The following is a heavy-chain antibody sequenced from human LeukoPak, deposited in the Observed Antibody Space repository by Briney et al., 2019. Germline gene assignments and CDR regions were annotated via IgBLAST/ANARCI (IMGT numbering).Heavy chain of an antibody. CDR1: GLTFNGYS. J-gene: IGHJ4*02. CDR2: IKQDGSEK. Sequence: GGSLRLSCAASGLTFNGYSMNWVRQAPGKGLEWVANIKQDGSEKYYVDSVKGRFTISRDNAKNSLYLQMNSLRAEDTAVYYCARASMRMTTAGLVDYWGQGTLVTVSS. D-gene: IGHD6-13*01. CDR3: ARASMRMTTAGLVDY. V-gene: IGHV3-7*05.